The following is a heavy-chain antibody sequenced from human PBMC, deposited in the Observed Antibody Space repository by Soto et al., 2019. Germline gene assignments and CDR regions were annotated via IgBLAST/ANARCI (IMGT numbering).Heavy chain of an antibody. D-gene: IGHD3-3*01. CDR3: XXXXXXSXXSSGFDS. J-gene: IGHJ4*02. Sequence: QVQLQQSGPGLVKPSQTLSLTCAISGDTVSNNSAAWNWVRQSLSRGLEWLGRTYYRSKWYSDYAVSVRGRIXIXXXTSXNQFXXXXDSLTPEXTAXXXXXXXXXXSXXSSGFDSWGQGTLVSVSS. V-gene: IGHV6-1*01. CDR1: GDTVSNNSAA. CDR2: TYYRSKWYS.